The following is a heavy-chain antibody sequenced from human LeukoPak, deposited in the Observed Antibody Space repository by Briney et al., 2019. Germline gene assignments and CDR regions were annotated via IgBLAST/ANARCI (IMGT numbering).Heavy chain of an antibody. J-gene: IGHJ4*02. V-gene: IGHV4-59*12. CDR1: GGSISSYY. CDR2: IYYSGST. CDR3: ARDGSVLVGATTSFDY. D-gene: IGHD1-26*01. Sequence: SETLSLTCTVSGGSISSYYWSWIRQPPGKGLEWIGYIYYSGSTYYNPSLKSRVTISVDTSKNQFSLKLSSVTAADTAVYYCARDGSVLVGATTSFDYWGQGTLVTVSS.